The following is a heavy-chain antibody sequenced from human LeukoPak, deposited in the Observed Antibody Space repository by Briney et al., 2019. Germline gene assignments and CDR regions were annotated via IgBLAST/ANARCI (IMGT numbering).Heavy chain of an antibody. J-gene: IGHJ4*02. CDR1: GDTVTELS. D-gene: IGHD3-10*01. V-gene: IGHV1-24*01. CDR2: FVPEDGET. Sequence: ASVKVSCKLSGDTVTELSMHWVRQSPGKGLEWMGGFVPEDGETIYAQKFQGRVTMTEDTSTDTAYMELSSLRSDDTAVYFCATLPRGHLFDSWGQGTLVTVSS. CDR3: ATLPRGHLFDS.